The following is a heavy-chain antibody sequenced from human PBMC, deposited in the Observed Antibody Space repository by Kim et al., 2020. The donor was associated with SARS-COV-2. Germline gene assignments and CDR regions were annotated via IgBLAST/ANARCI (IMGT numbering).Heavy chain of an antibody. J-gene: IGHJ6*02. Sequence: SETLSLTCTVSGGSISSYYWSWIRQPPGKGLEWIGYIYYSGSTNYNPSLKSRVTISVDTPKNQFSLKLSSVTAADTAVYYCARDRWMTETDYGGKTYYYYGMDVWGQGTTVTVSS. CDR1: GGSISSYY. D-gene: IGHD4-17*01. CDR2: IYYSGST. V-gene: IGHV4-59*01. CDR3: ARDRWMTETDYGGKTYYYYGMDV.